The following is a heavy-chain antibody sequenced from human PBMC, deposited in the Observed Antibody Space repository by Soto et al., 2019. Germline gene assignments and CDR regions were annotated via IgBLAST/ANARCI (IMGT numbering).Heavy chain of an antibody. CDR2: IWSAGLT. D-gene: IGHD2-15*01. V-gene: IGHV3-53*01. CDR3: ARELPPDL. Sequence: PGGSLRLSCAASGFTFSSYSMNWVRQAPGKGLEWVSIIWSAGLTYYADSVRGRFTISRDISKNILFLQMNNLRAEDSAIYYCARELPPDLWGQGTTVTVSS. J-gene: IGHJ6*02. CDR1: GFTFSSYS.